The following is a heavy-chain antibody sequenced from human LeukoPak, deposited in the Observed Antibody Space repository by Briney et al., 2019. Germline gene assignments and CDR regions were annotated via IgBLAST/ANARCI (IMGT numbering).Heavy chain of an antibody. CDR3: ERLYYDFSSSHRGLDY. J-gene: IGHJ4*02. CDR2: IKQDGSEK. V-gene: IGHV3-7*01. CDR1: GFTFSIYW. Sequence: GGSLRLSCAASGFTFSIYWMSWVRQAPGKGLEWVANIKQDGSEKYYVDSVKGRFTISRDNAKNSLYLQMNSLRAEDTAVYYYERLYYDFSSSHRGLDYWGQGTLVTVSS. D-gene: IGHD3-3*01.